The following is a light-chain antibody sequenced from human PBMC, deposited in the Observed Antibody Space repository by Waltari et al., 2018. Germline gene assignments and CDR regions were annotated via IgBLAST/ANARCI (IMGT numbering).Light chain of an antibody. CDR2: DVD. Sequence: QSALTQPRSVSGSPGQSVTISCTGNSGDVGGYNYVSWYQHHPGKAPNLIMYDVDKRPSGGPDRFSGSKSGNTASLTIAGLQSDDEADFYCCSYAGDYSLVFGTGTKVTVL. CDR3: CSYAGDYSLV. V-gene: IGLV2-11*01. CDR1: SGDVGGYNY. J-gene: IGLJ1*01.